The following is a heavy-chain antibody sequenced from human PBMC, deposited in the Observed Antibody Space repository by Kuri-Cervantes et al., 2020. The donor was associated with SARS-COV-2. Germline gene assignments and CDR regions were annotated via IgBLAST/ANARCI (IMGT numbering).Heavy chain of an antibody. J-gene: IGHJ6*02. CDR3: ARGPRGMFFREYLGRKNYGMDV. CDR2: INHSGST. V-gene: IGHV4-34*01. D-gene: IGHD2/OR15-2a*01. CDR1: GGSFSGYY. Sequence: GSLRLSCAVYGGSFSGYYWSWIRQPPGKGLEWIGEINHSGSTNYNPSLKSRVTISVDTSKNQFSLKLSSVTAADTAVYYCARGPRGMFFREYLGRKNYGMDVWGQGTTVTVSS.